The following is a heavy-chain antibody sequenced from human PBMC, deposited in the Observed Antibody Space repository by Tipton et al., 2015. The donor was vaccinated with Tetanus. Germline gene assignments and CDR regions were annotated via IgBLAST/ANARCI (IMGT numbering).Heavy chain of an antibody. V-gene: IGHV3-7*01. J-gene: IGHJ4*02. CDR3: ARDKSGPSFY. Sequence: SLRLSCAAPGFTFSNYAMSWVRQAPGKGLEWVANIKVDGGEVYYVDSVKGRFTISRDNAKNSLYLQMNSLRAEDTAVYYCARDKSGPSFYWGQGTLVTASS. D-gene: IGHD2-2*01. CDR1: GFTFSNYA. CDR2: IKVDGGEV.